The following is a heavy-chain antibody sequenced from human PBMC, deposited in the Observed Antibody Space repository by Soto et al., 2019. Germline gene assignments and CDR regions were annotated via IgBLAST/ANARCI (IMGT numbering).Heavy chain of an antibody. CDR1: GFTLSNTG. V-gene: IGHV3-30*18. Sequence: HPGGSLRLSCVASGFTLSNTGMHWVRQAPGKGLEWVAMISHDGSNTYYGDSVKGRFTISRDNSWNTLYLQMDSLRPEDTSVYYCAKDWGSSGWFNWFDPWGQGTLVTVS. D-gene: IGHD6-19*01. CDR2: ISHDGSNT. J-gene: IGHJ5*02. CDR3: AKDWGSSGWFNWFDP.